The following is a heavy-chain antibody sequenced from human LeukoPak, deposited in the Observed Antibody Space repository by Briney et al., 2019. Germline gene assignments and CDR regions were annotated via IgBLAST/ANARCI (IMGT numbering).Heavy chain of an antibody. D-gene: IGHD3-3*01. Sequence: GGSLGLSCAASGFTFSSYAMSWVRQAPGKGLEWVSAISGSGGSTYYADSVKGRFTISRDNSKNTLYLQMNSLRAEDTAVYYCAKIIHDFWSGYLVNWGQGTLVTVSS. V-gene: IGHV3-23*01. CDR2: ISGSGGST. CDR3: AKIIHDFWSGYLVN. CDR1: GFTFSSYA. J-gene: IGHJ4*02.